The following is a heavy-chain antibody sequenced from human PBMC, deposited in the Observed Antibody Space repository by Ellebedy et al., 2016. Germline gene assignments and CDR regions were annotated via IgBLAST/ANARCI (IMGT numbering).Heavy chain of an antibody. Sequence: GESLKISCAASGFTFSPYIMHWVRQAPGKGLEWVAVIWYDASNKYYADSVKGRFTISRDNSKNTLYLQMNSLRAEDTAVYYCATLGYCSYTNCYIDYYYYMDVWGKGTTVTVSS. J-gene: IGHJ6*03. D-gene: IGHD2-2*02. CDR3: ATLGYCSYTNCYIDYYYYMDV. CDR1: GFTFSPYI. CDR2: IWYDASNK. V-gene: IGHV3-33*08.